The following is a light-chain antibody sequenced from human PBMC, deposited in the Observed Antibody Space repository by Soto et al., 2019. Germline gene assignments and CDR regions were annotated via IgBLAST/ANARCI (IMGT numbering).Light chain of an antibody. J-gene: IGLJ1*01. CDR3: SSFTSRHSYV. V-gene: IGLV2-14*01. Sequence: QSALTQPASVSGSPGQSTTISCTGTSSDIGGYNYVSWYQQLPGEAPKLIIYDVSYRPSGVSTRFSGSKSGNTASLTISGLQAEDEGDYYCSSFTSRHSYVFGTGTKLTVL. CDR2: DVS. CDR1: SSDIGGYNY.